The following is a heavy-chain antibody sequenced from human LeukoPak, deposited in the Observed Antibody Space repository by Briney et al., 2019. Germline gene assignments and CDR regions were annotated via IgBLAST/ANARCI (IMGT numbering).Heavy chain of an antibody. Sequence: GGSLRLSCAASGFIFNTYDMYRVRQAPGKGLEWVTFIRHDGNSKHYADSVKGRFTISRDISKNTVYLQMNSLRHEDTAMYYCAKGRGYYLDYWGQGTLVTVSS. CDR1: GFIFNTYD. D-gene: IGHD3-22*01. CDR3: AKGRGYYLDY. CDR2: IRHDGNSK. V-gene: IGHV3-30*02. J-gene: IGHJ4*02.